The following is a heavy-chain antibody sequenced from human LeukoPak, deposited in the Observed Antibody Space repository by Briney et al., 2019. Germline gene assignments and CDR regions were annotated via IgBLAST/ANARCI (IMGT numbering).Heavy chain of an antibody. J-gene: IGHJ4*02. D-gene: IGHD4-17*01. Sequence: PGGSLRLSCAASGFTFSSYEMNWVRQAPGRGLEWVSYISSSGSTIYYADSVKGRFTISRDNAKNSLYLQMNSLRAEDTAVYYCARVDYGDYYADYWGQGTLVTVSS. V-gene: IGHV3-48*03. CDR2: ISSSGSTI. CDR3: ARVDYGDYYADY. CDR1: GFTFSSYE.